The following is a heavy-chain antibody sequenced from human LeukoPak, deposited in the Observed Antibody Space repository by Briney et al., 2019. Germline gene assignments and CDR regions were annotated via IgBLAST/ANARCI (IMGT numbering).Heavy chain of an antibody. J-gene: IGHJ3*02. V-gene: IGHV3-33*01. CDR2: IWYDGSNK. Sequence: GGSLRLSCAAPGFTFSSYGMHWVRQAPGKGLEWVAVIWYDGSNKYYADSVKGRFTISRDNSKNTLYLQMNSLRAEDTAVYYCASLAVTTAFDIWGQGTMVTVSS. D-gene: IGHD2-21*02. CDR1: GFTFSSYG. CDR3: ASLAVTTAFDI.